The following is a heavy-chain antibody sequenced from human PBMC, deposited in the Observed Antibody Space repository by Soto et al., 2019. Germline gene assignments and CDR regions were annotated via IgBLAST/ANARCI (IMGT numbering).Heavy chain of an antibody. CDR3: ARVDYDSRGYYPDY. V-gene: IGHV4-31*03. CDR2: IYYRGST. Sequence: SETLSLTCSVSGGXISSGTYYWSWIRQHPGKGLEWIGYIYYRGSTYYNPSLKSRVTISVDTSKNQFSLKLSSVTAADTAVYYCARVDYDSRGYYPDYWGQGTLVTVSS. CDR1: GGXISSGTYY. J-gene: IGHJ4*02. D-gene: IGHD3-22*01.